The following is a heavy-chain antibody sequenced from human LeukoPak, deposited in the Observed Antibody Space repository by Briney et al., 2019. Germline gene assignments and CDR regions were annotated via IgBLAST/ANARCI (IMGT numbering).Heavy chain of an antibody. V-gene: IGHV3-33*01. CDR1: GFTFSSYG. CDR2: IWYDGSNK. Sequence: PGGSLRLSCAASGFTFSSYGMPWVRQAPSKGLEWVAVIWYDGSNKYYADSVKGRFTISRDNSKNTLYLQMNSLRAEDTAVYYCARASPRTKSKGGSYPQDYWGQGTLVTVSS. CDR3: ARASPRTKSKGGSYPQDY. D-gene: IGHD1-26*01. J-gene: IGHJ4*02.